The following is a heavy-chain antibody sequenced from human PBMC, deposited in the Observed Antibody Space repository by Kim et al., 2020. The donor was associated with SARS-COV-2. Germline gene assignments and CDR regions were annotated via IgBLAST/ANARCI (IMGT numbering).Heavy chain of an antibody. J-gene: IGHJ4*02. CDR2: IYYSGST. Sequence: SETLSLTCTVSGGSISSGGYYWSWIRQHPGKGLEWIGYIYYSGSTYYNPSLKSRVTISVDTSKNQFSLKLSSVTAADTAVYYCARRVGDTVFSDFWSGSVRAREGHFDYWGQGTLVTVSS. CDR3: ARRVGDTVFSDFWSGSVRAREGHFDY. V-gene: IGHV4-31*03. D-gene: IGHD3-3*01. CDR1: GGSISSGGYY.